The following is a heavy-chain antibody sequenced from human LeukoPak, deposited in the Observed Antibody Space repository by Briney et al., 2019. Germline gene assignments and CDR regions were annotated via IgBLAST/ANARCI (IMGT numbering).Heavy chain of an antibody. CDR1: GYSISNGYY. CDR3: ARVSEYYDSSDYYLDDAFDI. Sequence: SETLSLTCSVSGYSISNGYYWGWIRQPPGKGLEWIGYIYHSGSTYYNPSLKSRVTISVDRSKNQFSLKLSSVTAADTAVYYCARVSEYYDSSDYYLDDAFDIWGQGTMVTVSS. D-gene: IGHD3-22*01. CDR2: IYHSGST. V-gene: IGHV4-38-2*02. J-gene: IGHJ3*02.